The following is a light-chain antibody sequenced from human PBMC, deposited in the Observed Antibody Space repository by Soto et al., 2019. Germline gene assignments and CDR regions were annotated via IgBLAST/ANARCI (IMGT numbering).Light chain of an antibody. CDR1: SSNIGNNY. CDR3: GTWDNSLSTVV. V-gene: IGLV1-51*01. J-gene: IGLJ3*02. CDR2: DND. Sequence: QYLLTQPPSMSAAPGQNVTISCSGGSSNIGNNYVSWYQQLPGTAPKLLIYDNDKRPSGIPDRFSGSKSGTSGTLDITGLQTGDEADYYCGTWDNSLSTVVFGGGTKLTVL.